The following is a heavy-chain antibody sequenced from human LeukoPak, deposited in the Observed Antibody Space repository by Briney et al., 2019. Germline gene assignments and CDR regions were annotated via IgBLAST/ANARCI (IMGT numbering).Heavy chain of an antibody. CDR2: ISGSGGST. J-gene: IGHJ4*02. V-gene: IGHV3-23*01. D-gene: IGHD4-11*01. CDR1: GFTFSSYA. CDR3: AKEMKMGPWGNYGTCDY. Sequence: GGPLRLSCAASGFTFSSYAMSWVRQAPGKGLEWVSAISGSGGSTYYADSVKGRFTISRDNSKNTLYLQMNSLRAEDTAVYYCAKEMKMGPWGNYGTCDYWGQGTLVTVSS.